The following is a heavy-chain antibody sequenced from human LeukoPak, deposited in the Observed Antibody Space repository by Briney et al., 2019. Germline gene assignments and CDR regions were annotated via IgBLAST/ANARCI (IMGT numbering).Heavy chain of an antibody. CDR3: ARGIYDFWH. J-gene: IGHJ6*04. Sequence: GGSLRLSCAASGFTVSTKYMSWVRQAPGKGLEWVANIKQDGSEKYYVDSVKGRFTISRDNAKNSLYLQMNSLRAEDTAVYYCARGIYDFWHWGKGTTVTVSS. D-gene: IGHD3-3*01. CDR2: IKQDGSEK. CDR1: GFTVSTKY. V-gene: IGHV3-7*01.